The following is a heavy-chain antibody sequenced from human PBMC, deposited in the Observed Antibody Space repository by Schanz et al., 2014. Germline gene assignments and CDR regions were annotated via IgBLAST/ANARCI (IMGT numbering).Heavy chain of an antibody. V-gene: IGHV4-59*08. D-gene: IGHD3-3*01. CDR1: GGDIGNYY. CDR3: AKFLYDDPS. J-gene: IGHJ5*02. CDR2: IHQSGGT. Sequence: QVQLQESGPGLVKPSETLSLTCSVSGGDIGNYYWSWIRQPPGKGLEWIGYIHQSGGTNYNPSLKIRVPILVNTSNNQFSRRLTALTAADTAVYYCAKFLYDDPSWGQGTLVTVSS.